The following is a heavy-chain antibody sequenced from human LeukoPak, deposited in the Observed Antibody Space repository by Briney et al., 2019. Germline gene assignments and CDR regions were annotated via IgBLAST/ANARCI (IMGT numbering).Heavy chain of an antibody. CDR3: ATVKVGADFDY. D-gene: IGHD1-26*01. Sequence: ASVKVSCKASGYTFTDYYMHWVQQAPGKGREWMGLVDPEDGETIYAEKFQGRVTITADTSTDTAYMELSSLRSEDTAVYYCATVKVGADFDYWGQGTLVTVSS. V-gene: IGHV1-69-2*01. J-gene: IGHJ4*02. CDR1: GYTFTDYY. CDR2: VDPEDGET.